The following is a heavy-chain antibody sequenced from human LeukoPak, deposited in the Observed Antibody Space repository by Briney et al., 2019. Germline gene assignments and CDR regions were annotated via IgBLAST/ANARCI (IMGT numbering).Heavy chain of an antibody. CDR3: ARHITGDYNWFDP. Sequence: SETLSLTCAVSGGSISSGGYSWSWIRQPPGKGLEWIGYIYHSGSTYYNPSLKSRVTISVDRSKNQFSLKLSSVTAADTAVYYCARHITGDYNWFDPWGQGTLVTVSS. D-gene: IGHD1-20*01. CDR2: IYHSGST. CDR1: GGSISSGGYS. J-gene: IGHJ5*02. V-gene: IGHV4-30-2*01.